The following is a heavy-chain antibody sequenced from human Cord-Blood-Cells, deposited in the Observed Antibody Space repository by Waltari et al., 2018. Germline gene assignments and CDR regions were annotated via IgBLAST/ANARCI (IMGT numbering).Heavy chain of an antibody. CDR2: IYTSGST. Sequence: QVQLQESGPGLVKPSETLSLTCTAPGGSISSYYWSWIRQPAGAGLEWIGRIYTSGSTNYNPSLKSRVTMSVDTSKNQFSLKLSSVTAADTAVYYCARDRRYYDSSGYYYYYGMDVWGQGTTVTVSS. CDR1: GGSISSYY. V-gene: IGHV4-4*07. J-gene: IGHJ6*02. D-gene: IGHD3-22*01. CDR3: ARDRRYYDSSGYYYYYGMDV.